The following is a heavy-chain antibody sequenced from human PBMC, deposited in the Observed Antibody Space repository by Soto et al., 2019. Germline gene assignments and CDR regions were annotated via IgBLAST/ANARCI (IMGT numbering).Heavy chain of an antibody. D-gene: IGHD6-19*01. CDR3: ARSVAVPGAHIDY. Sequence: SETLSLTCSVSGGSISGSYWSWIRQSPGKGLEWLGYVYYTGSTNYSPSLRSRVSISVDTSKNEFSLRLSSVTAAGTAVYFCARSVAVPGAHIDYWGQGTQVTVSS. J-gene: IGHJ4*02. CDR1: GGSISGSY. V-gene: IGHV4-59*01. CDR2: VYYTGST.